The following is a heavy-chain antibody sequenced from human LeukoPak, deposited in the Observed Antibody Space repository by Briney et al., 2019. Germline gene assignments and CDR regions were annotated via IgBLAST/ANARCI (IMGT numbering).Heavy chain of an antibody. CDR3: AKDARRTNGWYFFDY. J-gene: IGHJ4*02. V-gene: IGHV3-23*01. CDR1: GFAFSSLA. Sequence: GGSPRLSCAASGFAFSSLAMGWVRQAPGKGLEWVSVISDSGSITYYADSVKGRFTISRDNSKNTLFLQMNSLGAEDTAVYYCAKDARRTNGWYFFDYWGQGTLVTVSS. CDR2: ISDSGSIT. D-gene: IGHD6-19*01.